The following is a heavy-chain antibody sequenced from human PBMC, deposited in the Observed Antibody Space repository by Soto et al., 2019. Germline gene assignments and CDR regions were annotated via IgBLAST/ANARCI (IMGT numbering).Heavy chain of an antibody. CDR3: AKKRYSSSWYGDYYFDY. D-gene: IGHD6-13*01. J-gene: IGHJ4*02. CDR1: GFTFSSYA. V-gene: IGHV3-23*01. Sequence: EVQLLESGGGLVQPGGSLRLSCAASGFTFSSYAMSWVRQAPGKGLEWVSAISGSGGSTYYADSVKGRFTISRDNSKNTLYLQMNSVRAEDTAVYYCAKKRYSSSWYGDYYFDYWGQGTLVTVSS. CDR2: ISGSGGST.